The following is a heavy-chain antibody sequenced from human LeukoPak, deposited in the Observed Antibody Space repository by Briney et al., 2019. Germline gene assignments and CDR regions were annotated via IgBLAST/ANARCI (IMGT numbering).Heavy chain of an antibody. CDR3: AKKAGSGTYYYFDY. J-gene: IGHJ4*02. CDR1: GFTFSSYA. V-gene: IGHV3-23*01. Sequence: GGSLRLSCAASGFTFSSYAMSWVRQAPGKGLESVSGISGSASSTYYADSVKGRFSISRDNSVNTLYLEMNSLRADDTAVYYCAKKAGSGTYYYFDYWGQGTLVTVSS. D-gene: IGHD3-10*01. CDR2: ISGSASST.